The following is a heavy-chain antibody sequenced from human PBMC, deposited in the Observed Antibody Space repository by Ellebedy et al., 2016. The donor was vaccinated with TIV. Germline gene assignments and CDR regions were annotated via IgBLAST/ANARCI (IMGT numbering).Heavy chain of an antibody. J-gene: IGHJ4*02. CDR1: GGSIGSYY. CDR2: IYYSGST. D-gene: IGHD3-10*01. Sequence: SETLSLTCTVSGGSIGSYYWSWIRQPPGKGLEWIGYIYYSGSTNYNPSLKSRVTISVDTSKNQFSLKLSSVTAADTAVYYCAAAYYGSGSYRISADYWGQGTLVTVSS. V-gene: IGHV4-59*01. CDR3: AAAYYGSGSYRISADY.